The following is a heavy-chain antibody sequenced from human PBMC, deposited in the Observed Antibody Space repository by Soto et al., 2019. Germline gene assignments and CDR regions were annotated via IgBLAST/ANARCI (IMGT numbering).Heavy chain of an antibody. CDR2: ISGSGGST. CDR3: AKDPLTHYGSGTYYPSPFDP. V-gene: IGHV3-23*01. D-gene: IGHD3-10*01. Sequence: EVQLLGSGGGLEQPGGSLRLSCAASGFTFNTYLMSWVRQAPGKGLEWVSAISGSGGSTFYADSVKGRFTISRDNSKNTLYLQMSSLRADDTAVYYCAKDPLTHYGSGTYYPSPFDPWGQGTLVTVSS. J-gene: IGHJ5*02. CDR1: GFTFNTYL.